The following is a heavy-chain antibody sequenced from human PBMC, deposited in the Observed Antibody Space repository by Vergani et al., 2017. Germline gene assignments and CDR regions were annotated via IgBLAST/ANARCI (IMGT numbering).Heavy chain of an antibody. D-gene: IGHD3-22*01. V-gene: IGHV4-31*03. Sequence: QVQLQESGPGLVKPSQTLSLTCSVSGDSISSGVYYWNWIRQHPGKGLEWIGYIYSTGSTHHNPSLRMRINMSVDTSKNQFSLKLNSVTAADTAMYYCARMWGYDEGDAFRIGYFDSWGPGSLVTVSS. CDR2: IYSTGST. J-gene: IGHJ4*02. CDR1: GDSISSGVYY. CDR3: ARMWGYDEGDAFRIGYFDS.